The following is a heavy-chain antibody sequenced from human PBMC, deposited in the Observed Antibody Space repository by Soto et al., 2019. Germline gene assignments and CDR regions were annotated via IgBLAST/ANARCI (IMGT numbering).Heavy chain of an antibody. V-gene: IGHV3-48*01. CDR2: ISSSSSTI. CDR1: GFTFSSYS. CDR3: ARGEWDIVVVPAATTDHDAFDI. J-gene: IGHJ3*02. D-gene: IGHD2-2*01. Sequence: GRSLRLSWAAAGFTFSSYSMSWVRQAPGKGLEWVSYISSSSSTIYYADSVKGRFTISRDNAKNSLYLQMNSLRAEDTAVYYCARGEWDIVVVPAATTDHDAFDIWGQGTMVTVSS.